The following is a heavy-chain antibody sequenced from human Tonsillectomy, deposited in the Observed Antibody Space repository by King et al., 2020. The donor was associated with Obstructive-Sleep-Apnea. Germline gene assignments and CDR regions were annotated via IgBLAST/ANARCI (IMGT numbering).Heavy chain of an antibody. CDR3: AGGRGAEGYNYYYGVDV. CDR2: ISYDGSNK. D-gene: IGHD3-10*01. J-gene: IGHJ6*02. V-gene: IGHV3-30-3*01. CDR1: GFTFSYYA. Sequence: VQLVEAGGGVVQPGKSLRLSCAASGFTFSYYAMHWVRQAPGEGLEWVAIISYDGSNKYYADSVEGRFTISTDKSKNTQYLQMNSLRPEDTAVYYCAGGRGAEGYNYYYGVDVWGQGTTVTVSS.